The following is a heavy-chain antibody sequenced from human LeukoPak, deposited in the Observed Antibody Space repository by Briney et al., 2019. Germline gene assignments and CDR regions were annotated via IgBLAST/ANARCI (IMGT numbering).Heavy chain of an antibody. CDR2: ISSSSSYI. Sequence: GGSLRLSCAASGFTFSSYSMNWVRQAPGKGLEWVSSISSSSSYIYYADSVKGRFTISRDNAKNSLYLQMNSLRAEDTAVYYCARGPYSSSWYEGYYFDYWGQGTLVTVSS. V-gene: IGHV3-21*01. D-gene: IGHD6-13*01. J-gene: IGHJ4*02. CDR1: GFTFSSYS. CDR3: ARGPYSSSWYEGYYFDY.